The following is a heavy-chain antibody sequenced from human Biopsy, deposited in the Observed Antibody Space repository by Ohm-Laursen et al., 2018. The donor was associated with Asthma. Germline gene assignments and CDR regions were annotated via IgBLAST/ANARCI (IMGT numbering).Heavy chain of an antibody. CDR3: ARCQVGYSSGWSLLLKKIYYSGMDV. Sequence: ASVKVSCKAPGGTFSNFAISWVRQAPGQGLEWLGGIMTVFGITNYAQKFQGRVTITADEYTSTAYMEVTSLRSEDTAIYYCARCQVGYSSGWSLLLKKIYYSGMDVWGQGTAVTVSS. D-gene: IGHD6-19*01. CDR1: GGTFSNFA. J-gene: IGHJ6*02. V-gene: IGHV1-69*13. CDR2: IMTVFGIT.